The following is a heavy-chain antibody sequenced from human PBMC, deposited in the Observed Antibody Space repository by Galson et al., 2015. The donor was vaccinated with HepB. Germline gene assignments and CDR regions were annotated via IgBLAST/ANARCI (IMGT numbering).Heavy chain of an antibody. D-gene: IGHD3-22*01. J-gene: IGHJ2*01. CDR2: IGGSGGST. Sequence: SLRLSCAASGFTFNSYAMNWVRQAPGKGLEWVSAIGGSGGSTYYVDSVKGRFTISRDNSKKTLYLQMHSLEAEDTAVYYCAKDGYYYDTSGHYFVGWYFDLWGRGTLVTVSS. V-gene: IGHV3-23*01. CDR3: AKDGYYYDTSGHYFVGWYFDL. CDR1: GFTFNSYA.